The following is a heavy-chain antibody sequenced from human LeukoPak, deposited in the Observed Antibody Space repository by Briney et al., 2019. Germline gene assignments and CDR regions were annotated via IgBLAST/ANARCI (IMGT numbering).Heavy chain of an antibody. CDR3: ARDVRVAVAGTWSLDY. CDR2: INPNSGGT. D-gene: IGHD6-19*01. Sequence: ASVKVSCKASGYTFTGYYMHWVRQAPGQGLEWMGWINPNSGGTNYAQKFQGRVTMTRDTSISTAYMELSRLRSDDTAVYYCARDVRVAVAGTWSLDYWGQGTLVTVSS. J-gene: IGHJ4*02. V-gene: IGHV1-2*02. CDR1: GYTFTGYY.